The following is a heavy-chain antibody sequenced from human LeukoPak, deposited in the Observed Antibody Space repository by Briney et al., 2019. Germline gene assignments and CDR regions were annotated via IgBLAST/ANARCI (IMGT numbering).Heavy chain of an antibody. Sequence: GASVKVSCKASGGTFSSYAISWVRQAPGQGLEWMGGIIPIFGTANYAQKFQGRVTITADESTSTAYMELSSLRSEDTAVYYCARSLEVTLEWLLKDAFDIWGQGTMVTVSS. CDR2: IIPIFGTA. J-gene: IGHJ3*02. V-gene: IGHV1-69*13. D-gene: IGHD3-3*01. CDR1: GGTFSSYA. CDR3: ARSLEVTLEWLLKDAFDI.